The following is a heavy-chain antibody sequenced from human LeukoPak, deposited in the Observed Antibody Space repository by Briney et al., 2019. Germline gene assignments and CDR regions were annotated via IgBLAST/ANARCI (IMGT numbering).Heavy chain of an antibody. CDR3: ARVRVVPAAIATYYFDY. D-gene: IGHD2-2*02. V-gene: IGHV4-31*03. CDR1: GGSISSGGYY. Sequence: PSETLSLTCTVSGGSISSGGYYWSWLRQHPGTGLEWIGYIYYSGSTYYNPSLKSRVTISVDTSKNQFSLKLSSVTAADTAVYYCARVRVVPAAIATYYFDYWGQETLVTVSS. J-gene: IGHJ4*02. CDR2: IYYSGST.